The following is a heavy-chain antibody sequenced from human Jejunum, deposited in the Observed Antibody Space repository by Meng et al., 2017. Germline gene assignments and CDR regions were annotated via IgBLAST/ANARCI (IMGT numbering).Heavy chain of an antibody. CDR2: INTANGDT. Sequence: QVQLGPCGAWVEKTGDSVQVSCKTPGYTFTSYAMHWVRQDPGQRLEWMGWINTANGDTRYSQKFQGRVTITRDTSARTAYMEVSSLRFEDTAVYYCARESWDSTGSYWFDSWGQGTLVTVSS. CDR1: GYTFTSYA. CDR3: ARESWDSTGSYWFDS. V-gene: IGHV1-3*04. D-gene: IGHD2-2*01. J-gene: IGHJ5*01.